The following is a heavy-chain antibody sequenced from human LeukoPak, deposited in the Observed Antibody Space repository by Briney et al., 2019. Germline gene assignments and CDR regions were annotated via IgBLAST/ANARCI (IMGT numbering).Heavy chain of an antibody. Sequence: WASVKVSCKASGGTFSSYAISWVRQAPGQGLEWMGGIIPIFGTANYAQRFQGRVTITADESTSTAYMELSSLRSEDTAVYYCADLIGYCTNGVCSPGGWFDPWGQGTLVTVSS. CDR3: ADLIGYCTNGVCSPGGWFDP. CDR1: GGTFSSYA. V-gene: IGHV1-69*13. CDR2: IIPIFGTA. D-gene: IGHD2-8*01. J-gene: IGHJ5*02.